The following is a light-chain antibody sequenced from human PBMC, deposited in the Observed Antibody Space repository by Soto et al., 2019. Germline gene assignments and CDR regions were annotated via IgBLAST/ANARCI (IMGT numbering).Light chain of an antibody. Sequence: QSVLTQPPSASGTPGQRVTISCSGSSSNIGSKTVNWYQQLPGTAPKLLMYSNNQRPSGVPDRLSGSKSGTSASLAISGLQSEDEADYYCATWDDTLNGYVFATGTKLTVL. J-gene: IGLJ1*01. CDR1: SSNIGSKT. CDR2: SNN. CDR3: ATWDDTLNGYV. V-gene: IGLV1-44*01.